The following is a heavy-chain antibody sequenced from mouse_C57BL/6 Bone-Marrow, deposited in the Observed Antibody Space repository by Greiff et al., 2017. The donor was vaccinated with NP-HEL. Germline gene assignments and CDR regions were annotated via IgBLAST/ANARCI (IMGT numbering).Heavy chain of an antibody. J-gene: IGHJ1*03. D-gene: IGHD1-1*01. Sequence: QVQLKQSGAELVRPGASVKLSCKASGYTFTDYYINWVKQRPGQGLEWIARIYPGSGNTYYNEKFKGKATLTAEKSSSTAYMQLSSLTSEDSAVYFCARCITTVVGPTWVWGTGTTVTVSS. CDR3: ARCITTVVGPTWV. V-gene: IGHV1-76*01. CDR2: IYPGSGNT. CDR1: GYTFTDYY.